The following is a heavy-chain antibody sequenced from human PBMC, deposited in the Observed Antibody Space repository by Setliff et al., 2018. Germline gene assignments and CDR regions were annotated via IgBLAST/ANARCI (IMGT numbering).Heavy chain of an antibody. CDR1: GGSISSSSYY. D-gene: IGHD6-19*01. V-gene: IGHV4-39*07. Sequence: PSETLSLTCTVSGGSISSSSYYWGWIRQPPGKGLEWIGSIYYSGSTYYNPSLKSRVTMSIDTYKNQFSLKLNSVTAADMAVYYCAREQWLDPPGYYYMDVWAKGTTVTVSS. CDR2: IYYSGST. J-gene: IGHJ6*03. CDR3: AREQWLDPPGYYYMDV.